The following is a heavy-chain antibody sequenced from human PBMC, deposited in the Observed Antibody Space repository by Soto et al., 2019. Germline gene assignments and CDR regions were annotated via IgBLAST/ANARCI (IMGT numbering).Heavy chain of an antibody. D-gene: IGHD6-25*01. Sequence: PGGALKLSCAASGFTLSSYGIHWVRQAPGKGLEWVAVLPYDGSNKYYADSVKGRFTISRDNSKNTLYLQMSSLRAEDTAVYYCAKASGKAHPAGPYYYGMDLWGQGTTVTVSS. J-gene: IGHJ6*02. CDR1: GFTLSSYG. CDR2: LPYDGSNK. CDR3: AKASGKAHPAGPYYYGMDL. V-gene: IGHV3-30*18.